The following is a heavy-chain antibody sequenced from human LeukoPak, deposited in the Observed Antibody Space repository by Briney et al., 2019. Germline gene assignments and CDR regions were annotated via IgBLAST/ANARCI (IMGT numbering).Heavy chain of an antibody. Sequence: GESLKICCKGSGYSFTDYWIGWVRQMPGKGLEWMGIIFPGDFELKLCPSFQGQVINSVDQSIDTGCRQGSSLQASDPAMYYCARHGLGGCRGGMCYRSFHYYGMDVWGKGTTVTVSS. V-gene: IGHV5-51*01. D-gene: IGHD2-15*01. J-gene: IGHJ6*04. CDR1: GYSFTDYW. CDR3: ARHGLGGCRGGMCYRSFHYYGMDV. CDR2: IFPGDFEL.